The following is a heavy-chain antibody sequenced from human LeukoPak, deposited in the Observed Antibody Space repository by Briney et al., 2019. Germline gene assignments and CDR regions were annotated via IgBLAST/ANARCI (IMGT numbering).Heavy chain of an antibody. CDR1: GFTFDDYD. CDR3: AKDWWSKLQLSHIGGGIFDY. V-gene: IGHV3-9*01. D-gene: IGHD2-15*01. J-gene: IGHJ4*02. CDR2: ISWNSGSV. Sequence: GGSLRLSCAASGFTFDDYDMLWVRQAPGKGLEWVSYISWNSGSVGYADSVKGRFTISRDNAKNSRHLQMISLRAEETALYYCAKDWWSKLQLSHIGGGIFDYWGQGTLVTVSS.